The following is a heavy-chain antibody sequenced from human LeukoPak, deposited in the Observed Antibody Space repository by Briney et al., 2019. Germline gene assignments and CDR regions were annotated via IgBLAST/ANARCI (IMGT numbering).Heavy chain of an antibody. CDR3: ARVNFRDYRGYTWFEP. J-gene: IGHJ5*02. D-gene: IGHD3-10*01. Sequence: PGGSLRLSCKGSGVTFSDCAVTWFRQTPGKGLEWVGFVRTKTHGGAPETAAPVRGRFNVSRDDSAGIDYLQMTSLRTEDTAMYYCARVNFRDYRGYTWFEPWGQGTLVTVSS. V-gene: IGHV3-49*03. CDR2: VRTKTHGGAP. CDR1: GVTFSDCA.